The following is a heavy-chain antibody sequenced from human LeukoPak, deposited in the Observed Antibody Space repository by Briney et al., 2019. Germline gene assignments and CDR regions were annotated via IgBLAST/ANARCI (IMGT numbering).Heavy chain of an antibody. J-gene: IGHJ4*02. V-gene: IGHV4-31*03. D-gene: IGHD3-22*01. CDR3: ARDGYYDSSGYLSSRAFDF. Sequence: SQTLSLTCTVSGGSISSGGYYWSWIRQHPGKGLEWIGYIYYSGNTYYNPSLKSRLAISVDASKNQFSLKLSSVTAADTAVYYCARDGYYDSSGYLSSRAFDFWGQGTLVTVSS. CDR2: IYYSGNT. CDR1: GGSISSGGYY.